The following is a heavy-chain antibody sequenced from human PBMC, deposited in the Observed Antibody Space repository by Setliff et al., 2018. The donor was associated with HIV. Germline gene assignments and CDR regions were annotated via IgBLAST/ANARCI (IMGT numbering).Heavy chain of an antibody. Sequence: SETLSLTCTVSGVPTSASTYYWGWIRQPPGKGLDWIGYISHSGTTYNNPSLKSRVTFSADTSKNQFSLNLNSVTATDTAVYFCARQGLTMNPGVPAPILYFFDYWGQGILVTVSS. CDR2: ISHSGTT. V-gene: IGHV4-39*01. J-gene: IGHJ4*02. D-gene: IGHD3-10*01. CDR1: GVPTSASTYY. CDR3: ARQGLTMNPGVPAPILYFFDY.